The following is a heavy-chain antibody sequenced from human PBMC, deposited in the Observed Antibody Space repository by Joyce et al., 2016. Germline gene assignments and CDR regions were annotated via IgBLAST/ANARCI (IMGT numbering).Heavy chain of an antibody. Sequence: QMQLQESGPGLVKPSQTLSLTCAVSGGSVSSGGYSWTWIRQPPGKGLEWIGHLYHSESTYYNPSLQSRVTMSVDRSKNQFSLKLGSVTAADTAVYYCARAYGSGSYSYYYGMDVWGQGTTVTVSS. CDR3: ARAYGSGSYSYYYGMDV. V-gene: IGHV4-30-2*01. D-gene: IGHD3-10*01. J-gene: IGHJ6*02. CDR1: GGSVSSGGYS. CDR2: LYHSEST.